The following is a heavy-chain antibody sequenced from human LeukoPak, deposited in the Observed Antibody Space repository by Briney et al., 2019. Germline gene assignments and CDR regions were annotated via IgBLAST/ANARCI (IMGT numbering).Heavy chain of an antibody. Sequence: GGSLRLSCAASGFTFSSYAMRWVRQAPGKGLEWGSAISGSGGNTYYADSVKGRFTISRDNSKNTLYLQMSSLRAEDTAVYYCAKDDIWSGYLFWGQGTLVTVSS. CDR2: ISGSGGNT. D-gene: IGHD3-3*01. V-gene: IGHV3-23*01. J-gene: IGHJ4*02. CDR1: GFTFSSYA. CDR3: AKDDIWSGYLF.